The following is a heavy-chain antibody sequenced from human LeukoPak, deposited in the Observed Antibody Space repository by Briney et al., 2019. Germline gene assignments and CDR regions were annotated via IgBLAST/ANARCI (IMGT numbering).Heavy chain of an antibody. CDR3: TRLNSSWSRADYMDV. Sequence: GGSLRLSCAASGVTFRGSAMHWVRQASGKGLEWVGRIRSKANSYATAYAASVKGRFTISRDDSKNTAYLQMNSLKTEDTAVYYCTRLNSSWSRADYMDVWGKGTTVTVSS. J-gene: IGHJ6*03. CDR2: IRSKANSYAT. D-gene: IGHD6-6*01. CDR1: GVTFRGSA. V-gene: IGHV3-73*01.